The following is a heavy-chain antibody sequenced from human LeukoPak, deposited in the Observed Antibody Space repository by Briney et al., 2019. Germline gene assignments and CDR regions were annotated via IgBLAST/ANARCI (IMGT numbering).Heavy chain of an antibody. CDR3: ARAYYYGSGSYYYYYMDV. J-gene: IGHJ6*03. CDR1: GFTLSSYW. D-gene: IGHD3-10*01. V-gene: IGHV3-7*01. Sequence: PGGSLRLSCAASGFTLSSYWMSWARQAPGKGREWVANIKQDGSEKYYVDSVKGRFTISRDNAKNSLYLQMNSLRAEDTAVYYCARAYYYGSGSYYYYYMDVWGKGTTVTVSS. CDR2: IKQDGSEK.